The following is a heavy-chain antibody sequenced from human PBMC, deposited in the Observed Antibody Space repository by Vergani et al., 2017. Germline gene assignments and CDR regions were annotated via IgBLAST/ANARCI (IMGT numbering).Heavy chain of an antibody. CDR1: GGTFSSYA. J-gene: IGHJ6*02. V-gene: IGHV1-69*09. D-gene: IGHD2-15*01. CDR2: IIPILGIA. Sequence: QVQLVQSGAEVKKPGSSVKVSCKASGGTFSSYAISWVRQAPGQGLEWMGRIIPILGIANYAQKFKGRVTITADKSTSTAYMELSSLRSEDTAVYYCASGVVMVAATCWDYYYDGMDVWGQGTTVTVSS. CDR3: ASGVVMVAATCWDYYYDGMDV.